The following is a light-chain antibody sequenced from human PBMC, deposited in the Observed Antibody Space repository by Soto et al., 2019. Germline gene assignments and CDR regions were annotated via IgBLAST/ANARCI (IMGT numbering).Light chain of an antibody. CDR1: QSVSSY. J-gene: IGKJ4*01. CDR2: DAS. V-gene: IGKV3-11*01. CDR3: QQRSNSLT. Sequence: EIVLTQSPAPLSLSPGERATLSCRASQSVSSYLAWYQQKPGQAPRLLIYDASNRATGIPARFSGSGSGTDFTLTISSLEPEDFAVYYCQQRSNSLTLGGGTKVDI.